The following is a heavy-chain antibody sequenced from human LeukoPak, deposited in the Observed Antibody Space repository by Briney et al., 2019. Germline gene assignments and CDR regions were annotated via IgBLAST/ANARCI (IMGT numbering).Heavy chain of an antibody. Sequence: PSETLSLTCTVSGGSISGYYWSWIRQPPGKGLEWIGYIYTSGSTNYSPSLKSRVTISLDTSKSQFSLKLSSVTAADSAVYYCARLWLGYYFDYWGQGTLVTVSS. CDR3: ARLWLGYYFDY. V-gene: IGHV4-4*09. CDR2: IYTSGST. CDR1: GGSISGYY. J-gene: IGHJ4*02. D-gene: IGHD6-19*01.